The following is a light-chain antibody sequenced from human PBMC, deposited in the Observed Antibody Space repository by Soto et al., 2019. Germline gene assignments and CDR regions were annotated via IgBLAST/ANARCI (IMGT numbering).Light chain of an antibody. V-gene: IGKV4-1*01. CDR1: QNILNRSNNNNY. CDR3: QQYYTGRT. Sequence: DIVMTQSPDSLAVSLGERATIDCKSSQNILNRSNNNNYLAWYQQKPGQPPKLLIYWASSRESGVPDRFTGSGSGTAFTLTINSLQAEDAAVYYCQQYYTGRTFGQGTKVEIK. J-gene: IGKJ1*01. CDR2: WAS.